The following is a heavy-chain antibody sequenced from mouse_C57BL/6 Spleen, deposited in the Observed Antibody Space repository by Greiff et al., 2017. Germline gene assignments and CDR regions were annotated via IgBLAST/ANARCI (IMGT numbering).Heavy chain of an antibody. D-gene: IGHD2-3*01. J-gene: IGHJ1*03. CDR1: GYSITSGYY. CDR3: ARGWLLRWYFDV. CDR2: ISYDGSN. Sequence: ESGPGLVKPSQSLSLTCSVTGYSITSGYYWNWIRQFPGNKLEWMGYISYDGSNNYNPSLKNRISITRDTSKNQFFLKLNSVTTEDTATYYCARGWLLRWYFDVWGTGTTVTVSS. V-gene: IGHV3-6*01.